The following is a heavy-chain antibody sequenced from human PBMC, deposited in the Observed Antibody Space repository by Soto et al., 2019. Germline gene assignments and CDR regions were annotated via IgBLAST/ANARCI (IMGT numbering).Heavy chain of an antibody. V-gene: IGHV4-39*01. CDR3: ARRRYSSSWPYYYYGMDV. D-gene: IGHD6-13*01. CDR1: GGSISSSSYY. CDR2: IYYSGST. J-gene: IGHJ6*02. Sequence: SETLSLTCTVSGGSISSSSYYWGWIRQPPGKGLEWIGSIYYSGSTYYNPSLKSRVTISVDTSKNQFSLKLSSVTAADTAVYYCARRRYSSSWPYYYYGMDVWGQGTTVTVSS.